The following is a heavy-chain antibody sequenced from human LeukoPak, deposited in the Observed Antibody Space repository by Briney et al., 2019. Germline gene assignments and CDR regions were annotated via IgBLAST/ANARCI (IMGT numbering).Heavy chain of an antibody. CDR3: ARGGVGATTVFDY. CDR2: ISSSSSYI. CDR1: GFTFSSYS. V-gene: IGHV3-21*01. Sequence: GGSLRLSCAASGFTFSSYSMNWVRQAPGKGLEWVSSISSSSSYIYYADSVKGRFTISRDNAKNSPYLQMNSLRAEDTAVYYCARGGVGATTVFDYWGQGTLVTVSS. D-gene: IGHD1-26*01. J-gene: IGHJ4*02.